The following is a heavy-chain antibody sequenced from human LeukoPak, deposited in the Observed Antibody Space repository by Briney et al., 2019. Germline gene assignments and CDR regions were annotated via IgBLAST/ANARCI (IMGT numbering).Heavy chain of an antibody. J-gene: IGHJ4*02. V-gene: IGHV3-23*01. D-gene: IGHD1-1*01. Sequence: GGSLRLSCAASGFTFSSYAMSWVRQAPGKGLEWVSAISGSGGSTYYADSVKGRFTISRDNAKNSLYLQINSLRAEDTAVYYCVRDPRESGRDFDYWGQGTLVTVSS. CDR1: GFTFSSYA. CDR3: VRDPRESGRDFDY. CDR2: ISGSGGST.